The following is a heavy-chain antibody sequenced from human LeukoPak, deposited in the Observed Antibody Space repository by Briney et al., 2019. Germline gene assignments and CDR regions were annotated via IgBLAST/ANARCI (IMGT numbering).Heavy chain of an antibody. CDR3: AREGPLLGYNSGWYHDY. CDR2: INTNTDNP. CDR1: GYSFTSYA. V-gene: IGHV7-4-1*02. D-gene: IGHD6-19*01. J-gene: IGHJ4*02. Sequence: ASVKVSCKASGYSFTSYAMNWVRQAPGQGLEWMGWINTNTDNPTYAQGFTGRFVFSLDTSVSTAYLQISSLKAEDTAVYYCAREGPLLGYNSGWYHDYWGQGTLVTVSS.